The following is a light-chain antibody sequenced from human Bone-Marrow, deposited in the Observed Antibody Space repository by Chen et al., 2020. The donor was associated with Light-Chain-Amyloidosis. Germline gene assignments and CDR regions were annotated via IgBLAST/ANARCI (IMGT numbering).Light chain of an antibody. CDR1: SGSIDTNF. J-gene: IGLJ3*02. CDR3: QSYERANWV. Sequence: FILTQPHSVSASPGKQMTISCSASSGSIDTNFLQWYQQRPGSVPTIVICEDDQRPSGVPDRFSGSIDSSSNSAALTISDLRAEDEADYYCQSYERANWVFGGGTKLTVL. V-gene: IGLV6-57*02. CDR2: EDD.